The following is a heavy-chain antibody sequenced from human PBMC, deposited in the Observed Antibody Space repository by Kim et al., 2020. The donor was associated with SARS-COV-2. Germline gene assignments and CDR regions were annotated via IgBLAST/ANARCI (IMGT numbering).Heavy chain of an antibody. V-gene: IGHV3-23*01. Sequence: ADTGKGRFPISRDNSKNTLDLQMNSLRAEDTAVYYCAKVYLTIAAATFDYWGQGTLVTVSS. D-gene: IGHD6-13*01. CDR3: AKVYLTIAAATFDY. J-gene: IGHJ4*02.